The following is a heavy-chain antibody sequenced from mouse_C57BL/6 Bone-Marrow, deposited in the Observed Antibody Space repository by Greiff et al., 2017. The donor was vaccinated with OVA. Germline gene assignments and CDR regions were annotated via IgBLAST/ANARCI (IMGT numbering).Heavy chain of an antibody. CDR1: GYSITSGYY. Sequence: LQESGPGLVKPSQSLSLTCSVTGYSITSGYYWNWIRQFPGNKLEWMGYISYDGSNNYNPSLKNRISITRDTSKNPFFLKLNSVTTEDTATYYCARGTYYYGSSPFAYWGQGTLVTVSA. J-gene: IGHJ3*01. D-gene: IGHD1-1*01. CDR2: ISYDGSN. CDR3: ARGTYYYGSSPFAY. V-gene: IGHV3-6*01.